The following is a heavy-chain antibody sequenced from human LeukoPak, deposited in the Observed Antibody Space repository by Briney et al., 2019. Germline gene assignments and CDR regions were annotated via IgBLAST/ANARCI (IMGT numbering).Heavy chain of an antibody. CDR3: ARHGSYYDSSGYFPFED. Sequence: SETLSLTCIVSGGSISSNNYYWGWIRQPRGKGLEWIGSVYYSGSTHYNPSLKSRVTISVDTSKNQFSLKLSSVTAADTAVYYCARHGSYYDSSGYFPFEDWGQGTLVTVSP. CDR1: GGSISSNNYY. J-gene: IGHJ4*02. V-gene: IGHV4-39*01. D-gene: IGHD3-22*01. CDR2: VYYSGST.